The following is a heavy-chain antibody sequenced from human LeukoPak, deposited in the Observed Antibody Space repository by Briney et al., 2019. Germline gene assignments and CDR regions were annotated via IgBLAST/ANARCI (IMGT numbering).Heavy chain of an antibody. Sequence: ASVKVSCKVSGYTFIAYYMHWVRQAPGQGLEWMGWIANSGGTRYAQKFQGRVTMTRDTSISTAYMEVSGLTSDDTAVYYCTRSDSSSWENDYWGQGTLVTVSS. CDR3: TRSDSSSWENDY. J-gene: IGHJ4*02. CDR2: IANSGGT. D-gene: IGHD6-13*01. V-gene: IGHV1-2*02. CDR1: GYTFIAYY.